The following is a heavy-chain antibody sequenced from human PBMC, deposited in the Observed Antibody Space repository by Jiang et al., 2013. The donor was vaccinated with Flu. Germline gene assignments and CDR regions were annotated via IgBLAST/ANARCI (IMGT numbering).Heavy chain of an antibody. D-gene: IGHD3-10*01. CDR3: ARDSGGISRDWYFDL. CDR1: HGSMSSSS. V-gene: IGHV4-4*07. J-gene: IGHJ2*01. CDR2: ISTSGSF. Sequence: GPGLVKPSETLSLTCSVSHGSMSSSSWSWLRQSAGKGLEWIGHISTSGSFSHNLSFKSRVTMALDTSENQFSLRLSSVTAADTAVYYCARDSGGISRDWYFDLWGRGTLVTVSS.